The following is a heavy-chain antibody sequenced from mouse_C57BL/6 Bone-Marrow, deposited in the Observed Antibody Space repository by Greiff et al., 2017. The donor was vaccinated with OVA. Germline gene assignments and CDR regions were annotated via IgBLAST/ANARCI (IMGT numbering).Heavy chain of an antibody. CDR1: GYSFTDYN. CDR3: ARSLLLRWYFDV. J-gene: IGHJ1*03. V-gene: IGHV1-39*01. Sequence: VQLKQSGPELVKPGASVKISCKASGYSFTDYNMNWVKQSNGKSLEWIGVINPNYGTTSYNQKFKGKATLTVDQSSSTAYRQLNSLTSEDSAVYYCARSLLLRWYFDVWGTGTTVTVSS. D-gene: IGHD1-1*01. CDR2: INPNYGTT.